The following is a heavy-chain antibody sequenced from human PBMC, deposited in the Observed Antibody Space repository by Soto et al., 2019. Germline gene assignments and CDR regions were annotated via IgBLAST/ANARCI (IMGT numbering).Heavy chain of an antibody. CDR3: ARDRGWLQPKGSVDY. D-gene: IGHD5-12*01. Sequence: QVQLVQSGAEVKKPGSSVKVSCKASGGTFNSHALTWVRQAPGQGLEWMGGIIPIFETSNYARKFQGRVTITADESTSTAFMELTSLTSDDTVVYYCARDRGWLQPKGSVDYWGQGTLVTVSS. J-gene: IGHJ4*02. CDR1: GGTFNSHA. V-gene: IGHV1-69*01. CDR2: IIPIFETS.